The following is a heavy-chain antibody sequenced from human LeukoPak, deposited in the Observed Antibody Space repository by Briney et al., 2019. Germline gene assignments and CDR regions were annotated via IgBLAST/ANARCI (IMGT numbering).Heavy chain of an antibody. CDR3: AKDGWSCTANSCPQYYYYMAV. D-gene: IGHD2-8*02. CDR1: GFTFSTYG. CDR2: IRYDGSKT. V-gene: IGHV3-30*02. Sequence: GGSLRLSCAAPGFTFSTYGIHWARQAPGKGLEWVAFIRYDGSKTHYADSVKGRFTISRDNSKNTMYLQMNSLRAEDTAVYYCAKDGWSCTANSCPQYYYYMAVWGKGTTDTVSS. J-gene: IGHJ6*03.